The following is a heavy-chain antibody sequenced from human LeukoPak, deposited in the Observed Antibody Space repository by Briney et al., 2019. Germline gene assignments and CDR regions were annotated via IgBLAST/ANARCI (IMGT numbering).Heavy chain of an antibody. V-gene: IGHV3-30*18. CDR3: AKDLNVAAAGYYFDY. Sequence: QPGGSLRLSCPASGFTFSNYGMHWVRQAPGKGLEWVAVVANDGRDKRYADSVKGRFTISRDNSKNTVYLQMNSLRAEDTAVYYCAKDLNVAAAGYYFDYWGQGTLVTVSS. J-gene: IGHJ4*02. CDR1: GFTFSNYG. D-gene: IGHD6-13*01. CDR2: VANDGRDK.